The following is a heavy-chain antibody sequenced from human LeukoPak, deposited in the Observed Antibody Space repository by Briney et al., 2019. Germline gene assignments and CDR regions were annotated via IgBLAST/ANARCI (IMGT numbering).Heavy chain of an antibody. D-gene: IGHD6-13*01. CDR3: TKDRRGPAAGTWYFDS. J-gene: IGHJ4*02. CDR1: GFTFSSTT. Sequence: GASLRLSCVASGFTFSSTTMGWVRQAPGRGLEWVSSITAIDGRTYYADSVRGRFTISRDNSKNTVYLQLNSLRAGDTAIYYCTKDRRGPAAGTWYFDSWGQGTLVTVSS. V-gene: IGHV3-23*01. CDR2: ITAIDGRT.